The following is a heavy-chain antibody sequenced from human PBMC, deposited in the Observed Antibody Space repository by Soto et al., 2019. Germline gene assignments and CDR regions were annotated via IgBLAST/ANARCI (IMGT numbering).Heavy chain of an antibody. J-gene: IGHJ5*02. V-gene: IGHV4-34*01. CDR2: INHSGST. D-gene: IGHD3-3*01. CDR3: ARGKIGFGVVMKGNWFDP. Sequence: SETLSLTCAVYGGSFSGYYWSWIRQPPGKGLEWIGEINHSGSTNYNPSLKSRVTISVDTSKNQFSLKLSSVTAADTAVYYCARGKIGFGVVMKGNWFDPWGQGTLVTVSS. CDR1: GGSFSGYY.